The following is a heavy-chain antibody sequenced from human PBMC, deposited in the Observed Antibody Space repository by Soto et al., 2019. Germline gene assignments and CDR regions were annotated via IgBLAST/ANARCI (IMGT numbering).Heavy chain of an antibody. D-gene: IGHD2-2*01. V-gene: IGHV1-2*02. CDR3: ARERYQVISDGMDV. CDR2: INPQTGGT. J-gene: IGHJ6*02. Sequence: ASVKVSCKASGYTFTGYYIHWVREAPGQGLEWMGWINPQTGGTSYAQKFQGRVTLSRDTSINTAYLELSRLTFDAAAVYFCARERYQVISDGMDVWGQGTTVTVSS. CDR1: GYTFTGYY.